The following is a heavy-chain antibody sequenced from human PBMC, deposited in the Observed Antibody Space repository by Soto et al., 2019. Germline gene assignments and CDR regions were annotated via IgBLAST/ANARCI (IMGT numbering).Heavy chain of an antibody. V-gene: IGHV3-49*03. Sequence: PGGSLRLSCTASGFTFGDYAMSWFRQAPGKGLEWVGFIRSKAYGGTTEYAASVKGRFTISRDDSKSIAYLQMNSLKTEDTAVYYCTRDSEQWLVPECYWGQGTLVTVSS. CDR2: IRSKAYGGTT. D-gene: IGHD6-19*01. CDR3: TRDSEQWLVPECY. CDR1: GFTFGDYA. J-gene: IGHJ4*02.